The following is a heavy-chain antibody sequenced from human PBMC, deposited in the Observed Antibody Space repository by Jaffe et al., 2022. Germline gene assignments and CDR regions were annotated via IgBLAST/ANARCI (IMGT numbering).Heavy chain of an antibody. Sequence: EVQLVESGGDLVQPGRSLRLSCAASGFTFDDYPMHWVRQAPGKGLEWVSGISWNGVNTAYADSVKGRFTISRDNSKNSLYLQMNSLRVEDTALYYCAKRDGAYDIWGQGTMVTVSS. CDR2: ISWNGVNT. J-gene: IGHJ3*02. CDR1: GFTFDDYP. V-gene: IGHV3-9*01. CDR3: AKRDGAYDI.